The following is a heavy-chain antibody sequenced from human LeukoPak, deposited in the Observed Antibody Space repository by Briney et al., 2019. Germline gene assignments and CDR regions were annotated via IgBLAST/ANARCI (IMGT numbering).Heavy chain of an antibody. CDR1: GGPFSGYY. D-gene: IGHD3-3*01. Sequence: PSETLSLTCAVYGGPFSGYYWSWIRQPPGKGLEWIGEINHSGSTNYNPSLKSRVTISVDTSKNQFSLKLSSVTAADTAVYYCARAATSLTIFGVVIGRHYYYMDVWGKGTTVTVSS. CDR2: INHSGST. CDR3: ARAATSLTIFGVVIGRHYYYMDV. J-gene: IGHJ6*03. V-gene: IGHV4-34*01.